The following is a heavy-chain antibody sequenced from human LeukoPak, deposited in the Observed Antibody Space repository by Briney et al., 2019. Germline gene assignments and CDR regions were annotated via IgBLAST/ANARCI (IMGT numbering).Heavy chain of an antibody. CDR2: ISAHNGNT. J-gene: IGHJ6*03. Sequence: GASVKVSCKTSGYTFTTYGISWVRQAPGQGLEWMGWISAHNGNTNYAQKLQGRVTMTTDTSTSTAYMELRSPRSDDTAVYYCAGVSYSSSWDSRDYYYMDVWGEGTTVTVSS. CDR3: AGVSYSSSWDSRDYYYMDV. V-gene: IGHV1-18*01. CDR1: GYTFTTYG. D-gene: IGHD6-13*01.